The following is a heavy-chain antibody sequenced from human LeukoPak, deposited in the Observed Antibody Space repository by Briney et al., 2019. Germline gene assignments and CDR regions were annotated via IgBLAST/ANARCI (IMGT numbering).Heavy chain of an antibody. CDR2: INPSGGST. D-gene: IGHD5-18*01. CDR3: ARDGSSAAMVVSFDY. CDR1: GYTFTSYY. V-gene: IGHV1-46*01. Sequence: ASVKVSCKASGYTFTSYYMHWVRQAPGQGLEWMGIINPSGGSTSYAQKFQGRVTMTRDTSTSTVYMELSSLRSEDTAVYYCARDGSSAAMVVSFDYWGQGTLVTVSS. J-gene: IGHJ4*02.